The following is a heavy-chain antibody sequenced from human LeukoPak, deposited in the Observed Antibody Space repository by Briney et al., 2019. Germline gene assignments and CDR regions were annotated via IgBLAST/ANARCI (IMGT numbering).Heavy chain of an antibody. V-gene: IGHV3-64D*06. CDR1: GFTFSTYA. CDR2: ISSNGGST. J-gene: IGHJ4*02. Sequence: PGGSLRLSCSASGFTFSTYAMHWVRQAPGKGLEYVSGISSNGGSTYYADSVKDRLTISRDNSKNTLYLQMSSLRPEDTAIYYCVKALSSTVTTKKKFDYWGQGTLVTVSS. CDR3: VKALSSTVTTKKKFDY. D-gene: IGHD4-17*01.